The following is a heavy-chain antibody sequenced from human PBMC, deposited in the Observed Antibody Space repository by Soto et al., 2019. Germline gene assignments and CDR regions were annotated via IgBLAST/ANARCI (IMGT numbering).Heavy chain of an antibody. J-gene: IGHJ4*02. D-gene: IGHD3-9*01. CDR1: GGSISSYY. CDR2: ISDSGSS. Sequence: QVQLQESGPGLVKPSETLSLTCTVSGGSISSYYWSWIRQPPGKGLDWIGYISDSGSSNYNPSLRTRGNMLMDTSKNQFSLKLSSVTAADTAVYYCASFDILTGYSDYWGQGTLVTVSS. CDR3: ASFDILTGYSDY. V-gene: IGHV4-59*01.